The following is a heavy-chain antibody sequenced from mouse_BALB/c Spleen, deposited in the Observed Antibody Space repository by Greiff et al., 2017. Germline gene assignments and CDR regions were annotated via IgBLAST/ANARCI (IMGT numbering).Heavy chain of an antibody. J-gene: IGHJ3*01. D-gene: IGHD1-1*01. Sequence: EVQVVESGGGLVKPGGSLKLSCAASGFTFSDYYMYWVRQTPEKRLEWVATISDGGSYTYYPDSVKGRFTISRDNAKNNLYLQMSSLKSEDTAMYYCAREGTTVEGAPFADWGQGTLVTVSA. CDR3: AREGTTVEGAPFAD. CDR2: ISDGGSYT. CDR1: GFTFSDYY. V-gene: IGHV5-4*02.